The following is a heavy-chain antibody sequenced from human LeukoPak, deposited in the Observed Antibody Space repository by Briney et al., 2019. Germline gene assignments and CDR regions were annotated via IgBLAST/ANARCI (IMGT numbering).Heavy chain of an antibody. Sequence: EASVKVSCKASGYTFTGYYMHWVRQAPGQGLEWMGWINPNSGGTNYAQDFHGRVTMTRDTSISTAYMELSRLRSDDTAVYYCAREGRGIAVRYYYGMDVWGQGTTVTVSS. CDR2: INPNSGGT. CDR3: AREGRGIAVRYYYGMDV. J-gene: IGHJ6*02. V-gene: IGHV1-2*02. D-gene: IGHD6-19*01. CDR1: GYTFTGYY.